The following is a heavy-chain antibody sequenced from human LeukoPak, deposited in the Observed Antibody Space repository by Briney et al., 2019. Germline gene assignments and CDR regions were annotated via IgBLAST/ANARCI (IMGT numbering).Heavy chain of an antibody. Sequence: SETLSLTCAVSGYSISSGYYWGWIRQPPGKGLEWTGSLYHSGSTYYNPSLKSRVTISVDTSKNQFSLKLSSVTAADTAVYYCARDSSRTTTPAFDIWGQGTMVTVSS. J-gene: IGHJ3*02. CDR1: GYSISSGYY. V-gene: IGHV4-38-2*02. CDR3: ARDSSRTTTPAFDI. CDR2: LYHSGST. D-gene: IGHD4-17*01.